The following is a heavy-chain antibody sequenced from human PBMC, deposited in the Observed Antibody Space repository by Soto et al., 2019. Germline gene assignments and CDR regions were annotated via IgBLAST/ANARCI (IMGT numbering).Heavy chain of an antibody. CDR3: ARVWDGSGSCHYYYYYYMDV. CDR2: IYYSGST. J-gene: IGHJ6*03. CDR1: GGSISSYY. Sequence: PSETLSLTCTVSGGSISSYYWSWIRQPPGKGLEWIGYIYYSGSTNYNPSLKSRVTISVDTSKNQFSLKLSSVTAADTAVYYCARVWDGSGSCHYYYYYYMDVWGKGTTVTVSS. D-gene: IGHD3-10*01. V-gene: IGHV4-59*01.